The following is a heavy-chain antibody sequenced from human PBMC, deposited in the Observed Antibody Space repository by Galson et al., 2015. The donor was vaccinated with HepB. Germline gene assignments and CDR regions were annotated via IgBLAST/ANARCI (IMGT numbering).Heavy chain of an antibody. CDR3: ARARPASLTGYYFDY. V-gene: IGHV4-4*08. CDR1: GGSISSYY. Sequence: ETLSLTCTVSGGSISSYYWSWIRQPPGKGLEWIGYIYTSGSTNYNPSLKSRVTMSVDTSKNQFSLKLSSVTAADTAVYYCARARPASLTGYYFDYWGQGTLVTVSS. D-gene: IGHD6-6*01. J-gene: IGHJ4*02. CDR2: IYTSGST.